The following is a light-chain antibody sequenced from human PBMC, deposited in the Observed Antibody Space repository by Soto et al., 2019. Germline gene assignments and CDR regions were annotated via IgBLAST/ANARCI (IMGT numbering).Light chain of an antibody. V-gene: IGKV1-5*01. J-gene: IGKJ1*01. CDR3: QQYTGYSQWT. CDR1: QSISSW. Sequence: DIQMTQSPSTLSASVGDRVTITCRASQSISSWLAWYQQKPGKAPKLLIYDASSLESGVPSRFSGSGSGTEFTLTISSLQPVDFATYYCQQYTGYSQWTFGPGTKVEIK. CDR2: DAS.